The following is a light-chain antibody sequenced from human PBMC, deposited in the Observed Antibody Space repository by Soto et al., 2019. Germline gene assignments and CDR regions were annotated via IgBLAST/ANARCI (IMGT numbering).Light chain of an antibody. V-gene: IGKV3-11*01. CDR2: DAS. CDR3: QQRRNWLT. Sequence: EIVLTQSPATLSLSPGERATLSCRASQSVSSYLAWYQQKPGQAPRLLIYDASNRATGIPARFSGSGSGTDFTLPISSLEPEDFAVYYCQQRRNWLTFGGGTKVDIK. CDR1: QSVSSY. J-gene: IGKJ4*01.